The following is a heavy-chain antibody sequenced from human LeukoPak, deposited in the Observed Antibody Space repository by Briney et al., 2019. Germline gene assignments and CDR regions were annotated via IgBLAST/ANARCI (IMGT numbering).Heavy chain of an antibody. J-gene: IGHJ4*02. CDR2: ISSSSSYT. V-gene: IGHV3-11*06. Sequence: GGSLRLSCAASGFTFSDYYMSWIRQAPGKGLKWVSYISSSSSYTNYADSVKGRFTISRDNAKNSLYLQMNSLRAEDTAVYYCARESIAVAGTDYWGQGTLVTVSS. D-gene: IGHD6-19*01. CDR3: ARESIAVAGTDY. CDR1: GFTFSDYY.